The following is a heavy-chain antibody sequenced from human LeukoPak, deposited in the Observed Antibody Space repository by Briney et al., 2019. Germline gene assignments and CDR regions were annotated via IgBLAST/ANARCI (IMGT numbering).Heavy chain of an antibody. D-gene: IGHD1/OR15-1a*01. CDR1: GYTFTSYG. CDR2: ISAYNGHT. J-gene: IGHJ4*02. Sequence: ASVKVSCKASGYTFTSYGISWVRQAPGQGLEWMGWISAYNGHTNYAQKLQGRVTMTTDTSTRTAYMELRSLRSDDTAVYYCARADVWLEQPDFDYWGQGTLVTVSS. V-gene: IGHV1-18*01. CDR3: ARADVWLEQPDFDY.